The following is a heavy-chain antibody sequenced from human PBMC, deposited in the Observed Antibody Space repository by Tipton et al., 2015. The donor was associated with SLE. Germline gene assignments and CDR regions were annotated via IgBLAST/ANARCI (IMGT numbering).Heavy chain of an antibody. J-gene: IGHJ6*03. V-gene: IGHV3-73*01. D-gene: IGHD3-3*01. CDR3: TSEEFGVVIKGYMDV. CDR1: GFTFSGSA. Sequence: SLRLSCAASGFTFSGSAMHWVRQASGKGLEWVGRIRSKANSYATAYAASVKGRFTISRDDSKNTAYLQMNSLKTEDTAVYYCTSEEFGVVIKGYMDVWGKGTAVTVSS. CDR2: IRSKANSYAT.